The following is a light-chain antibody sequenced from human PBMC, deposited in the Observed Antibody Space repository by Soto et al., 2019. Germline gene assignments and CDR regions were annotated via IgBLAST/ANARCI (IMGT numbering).Light chain of an antibody. CDR1: QSVNNR. CDR3: QQYSTSPGT. V-gene: IGKV3-11*01. Sequence: EIVLTQSPATLSLSPGEGATLSCRASQSVNNRLAWYQQRPGXLXXXXIXXXXXXPTGLQXRLSGSGSGTDFTLTIRGLQPEDFSVYYCQQYSTSPGTSGQVT. CDR2: XXX. J-gene: IGKJ1*01.